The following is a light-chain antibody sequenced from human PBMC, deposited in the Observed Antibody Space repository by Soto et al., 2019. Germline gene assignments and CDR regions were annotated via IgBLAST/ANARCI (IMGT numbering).Light chain of an antibody. CDR3: QYLNSFPLS. Sequence: DIQMTQAPSSLSASLGDRVTITCRASQSISSYLNWYQHKPGKAPKLLIYAASSLQSGVPSSFIGSGSGTDFSLTISSLQPEDVATYYCQYLNSFPLSFGGGTKVDI. V-gene: IGKV1-39*01. J-gene: IGKJ4*01. CDR2: AAS. CDR1: QSISSY.